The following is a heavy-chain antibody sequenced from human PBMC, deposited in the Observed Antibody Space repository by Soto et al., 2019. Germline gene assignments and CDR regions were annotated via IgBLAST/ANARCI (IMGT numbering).Heavy chain of an antibody. V-gene: IGHV3-21*01. D-gene: IGHD6-6*01. CDR1: GFTFSSYS. CDR3: ARDPYSSSSLDY. CDR2: ISSSSSYI. J-gene: IGHJ4*02. Sequence: GALRLSCAASGFTFSSYSMNWVRQAPGKGLEWVSSISSSSSYIYYADSVKGRFTISRDNAKNSLYLQMNSLRAEDTAVYYCARDPYSSSSLDYWGQGTLVTVSS.